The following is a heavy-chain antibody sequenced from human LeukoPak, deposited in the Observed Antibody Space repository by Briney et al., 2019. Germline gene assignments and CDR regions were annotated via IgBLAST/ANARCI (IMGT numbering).Heavy chain of an antibody. CDR2: IYYSEST. Sequence: SETLSLTCTVSGDSISSDYWSWIRQPPGKGLEWIGYIYYSESTSYNPSLESRVTISVDTSKNQFSLKLSSVTAADTAVYYCARDGIDKVGFEYWGLGTLVTVSS. CDR1: GDSISSDY. D-gene: IGHD1-14*01. V-gene: IGHV4-59*01. CDR3: ARDGIDKVGFEY. J-gene: IGHJ4*02.